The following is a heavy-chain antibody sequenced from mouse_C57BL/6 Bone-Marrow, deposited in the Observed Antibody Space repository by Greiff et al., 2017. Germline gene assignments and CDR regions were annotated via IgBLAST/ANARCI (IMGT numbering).Heavy chain of an antibody. CDR1: GYTFTDYY. Sequence: VQLQQPGPELVKPGASVKLSCKASGYTFTDYYMHWVKQSHGKSLEWIGDINPNNGGTSYNQKFKGKATLTVDKSSSTAYMELRSLTSEDSAVYYCARGYYYGSSVYAMDYWGQGTSVTVSA. V-gene: IGHV1-26*01. J-gene: IGHJ4*01. D-gene: IGHD1-1*01. CDR3: ARGYYYGSSVYAMDY. CDR2: INPNNGGT.